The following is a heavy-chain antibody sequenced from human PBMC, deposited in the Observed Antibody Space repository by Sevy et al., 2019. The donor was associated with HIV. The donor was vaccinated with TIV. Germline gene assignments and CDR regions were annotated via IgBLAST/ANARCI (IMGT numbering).Heavy chain of an antibody. J-gene: IGHJ6*02. CDR1: GGTFSSYA. Sequence: ASVKVSCKASGGTFSSYAISWVRQAPGQGLEWMGGIIPIVGTANYAQKFQGRVTITADESTSTAYMELSSLRSEDTAVYYCARDEYYYDSSGYYYYYYYYGMDVWGQGTTVTVSS. D-gene: IGHD3-22*01. CDR3: ARDEYYYDSSGYYYYYYYYGMDV. V-gene: IGHV1-69*13. CDR2: IIPIVGTA.